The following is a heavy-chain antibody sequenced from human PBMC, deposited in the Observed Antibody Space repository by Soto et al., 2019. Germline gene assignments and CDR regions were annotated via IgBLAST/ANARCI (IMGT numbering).Heavy chain of an antibody. CDR3: AADRDPTDPYKWVDP. D-gene: IGHD1-1*01. CDR2: MNPNSGNT. J-gene: IGHJ5*02. CDR1: GYTFTSYD. V-gene: IGHV1-8*01. Sequence: ASVKVSCKASGYTFTSYDINWVRQATGQGLEWKGWMNPNSGNTGYAQKFQGRVTMTRNTSISTAYMELSSLRSEDTAVYYCAADRDPTDPYKWVDPWGQGTLVTVSS.